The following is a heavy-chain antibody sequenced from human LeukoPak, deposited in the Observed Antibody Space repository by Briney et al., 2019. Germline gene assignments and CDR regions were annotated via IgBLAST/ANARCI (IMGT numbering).Heavy chain of an antibody. Sequence: SETLSLTCTVSGGSISSYYWSWIRRPPGKGLERIGYIYYSGSTNYNPSLKSRVTISVDTSKNQFSLKLSSVTAADTAVYYCARGHEGRFLEWTEGGAFDIWGQGTMVTVSS. CDR1: GGSISSYY. J-gene: IGHJ3*02. V-gene: IGHV4-59*01. CDR3: ARGHEGRFLEWTEGGAFDI. D-gene: IGHD3-3*01. CDR2: IYYSGST.